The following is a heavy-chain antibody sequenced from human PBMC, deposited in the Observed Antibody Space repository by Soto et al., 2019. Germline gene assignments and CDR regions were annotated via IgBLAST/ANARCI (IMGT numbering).Heavy chain of an antibody. CDR2: MNPNSGNT. D-gene: IGHD4-17*01. CDR3: ARAPYGDSNFDY. V-gene: IGHV1-8*01. J-gene: IGHJ4*01. Sequence: ASVKVSCKASGYTFTSYDINWVRQATGQGLEWMGWMNPNSGNTGYAQKLQGRVTMTRNTSISTAYMELSSLRSEDTAVYYCARAPYGDSNFDYWGHGTLVTVSS. CDR1: GYTFTSYD.